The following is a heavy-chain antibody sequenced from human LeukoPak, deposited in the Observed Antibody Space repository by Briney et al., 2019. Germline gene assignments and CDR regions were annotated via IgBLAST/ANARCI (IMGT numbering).Heavy chain of an antibody. Sequence: SETLSLTCTVSGGSISSHYWSWIRQPPGKGLEWIWYIYYSGSTNYNPSLKNRVTISVDTSKNQFSLKMSSVTAADTAVYYCARDSGSSSSAFYYYYYMDVWGKGTTVTASS. D-gene: IGHD6-6*01. CDR3: ARDSGSSSSAFYYYYYMDV. J-gene: IGHJ6*03. V-gene: IGHV4-59*11. CDR2: IYYSGST. CDR1: GGSISSHY.